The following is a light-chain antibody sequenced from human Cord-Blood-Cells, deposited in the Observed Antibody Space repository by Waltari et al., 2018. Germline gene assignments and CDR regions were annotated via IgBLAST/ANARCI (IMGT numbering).Light chain of an antibody. CDR2: EVS. CDR3: CSYAGSPHWV. V-gene: IGLV2-23*02. J-gene: IGLJ3*02. CDR1: SSDVGSYTL. Sequence: QSALTQPASVSGSPGQSITISCTGTSSDVGSYTLVSWYQQHPGKAPKLMIYEVSKRPSGVSNRFSGSKSGNTASLTISWLQAEDEADYYCCSYAGSPHWVFGGGTKLTVL.